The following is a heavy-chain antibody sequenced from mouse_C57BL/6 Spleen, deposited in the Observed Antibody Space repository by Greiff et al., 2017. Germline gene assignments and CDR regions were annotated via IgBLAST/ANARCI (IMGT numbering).Heavy chain of an antibody. D-gene: IGHD1-1*01. V-gene: IGHV1-18*01. J-gene: IGHJ1*03. CDR2: INPNNGGT. Sequence: VQLQQSGPELVKPGASVKIPCKASGYTFTDYNMDWVKQSHGKSLEWIGDINPNNGGTIYNQKFKGKATLTVDTSSSTAYMELRSLTSEDSAVYYCAGEGDGSSSRYGDVWGTGTTVTVSS. CDR1: GYTFTDYN. CDR3: AGEGDGSSSRYGDV.